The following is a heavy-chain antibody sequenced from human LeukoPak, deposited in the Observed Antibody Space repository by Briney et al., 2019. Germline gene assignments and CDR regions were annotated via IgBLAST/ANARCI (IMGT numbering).Heavy chain of an antibody. D-gene: IGHD3-10*01. CDR1: GFTFSSYS. Sequence: GSLRLSSAASGFTFSSYSMKWVREAPGKGLEWVSSISDTSSYIYYADSVKGRFTISRDNAKNSLYLQMNSLRAEDTAVYYCSGDLLHYYASGGLDPWAQGILVTVSS. J-gene: IGHJ5*02. CDR2: ISDTSSYI. V-gene: IGHV3-21*01. CDR3: SGDLLHYYASGGLDP.